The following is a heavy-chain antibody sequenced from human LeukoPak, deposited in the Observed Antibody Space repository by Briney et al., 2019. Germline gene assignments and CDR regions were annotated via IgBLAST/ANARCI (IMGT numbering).Heavy chain of an antibody. J-gene: IGHJ4*02. CDR2: INHSGST. V-gene: IGHV4-34*01. CDR1: GGSISSYY. D-gene: IGHD3-16*01. Sequence: SETLSLTCTVSGGSISSYYWSWIRQPPGKGLEWIGEINHSGSTNYNPSLKSRVTISVDTSKNQFSLKLSSVTAADTAVYYCARGRGLQGYWGQGTLVTVSS. CDR3: ARGRGLQGY.